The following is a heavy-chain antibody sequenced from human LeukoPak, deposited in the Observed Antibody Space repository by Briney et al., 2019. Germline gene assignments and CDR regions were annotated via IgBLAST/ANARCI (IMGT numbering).Heavy chain of an antibody. CDR1: GGTFSSYA. J-gene: IGHJ4*02. V-gene: IGHV1-69*04. D-gene: IGHD3-22*01. CDR2: IIPILGMA. CDR3: ARVAAYDSSGSNPGFHFDY. Sequence: ASVKVSCKASGGTFSSYAISWVRQAPGQGLEWLGRIIPILGMANYAQKFQGRVTITADKSTSTAYMELSSLRSEDTAVYYCARVAAYDSSGSNPGFHFDYWGQGTLVTVSS.